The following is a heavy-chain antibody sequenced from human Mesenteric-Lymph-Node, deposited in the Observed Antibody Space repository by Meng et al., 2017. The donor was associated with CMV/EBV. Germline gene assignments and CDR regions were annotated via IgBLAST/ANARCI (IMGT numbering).Heavy chain of an antibody. Sequence: ASVKVSCKASGYAFTGYYMQWMRQAPGQGLEWMGWINPNSGGTNYAQKFQGRVTMTRDTSISTAYMELSRLRSDDTAVYYCARGTRNGYYFDYWGQGTLVTVSS. D-gene: IGHD2-2*01. CDR1: GYAFTGYY. J-gene: IGHJ4*02. CDR3: ARGTRNGYYFDY. V-gene: IGHV1-2*02. CDR2: INPNSGGT.